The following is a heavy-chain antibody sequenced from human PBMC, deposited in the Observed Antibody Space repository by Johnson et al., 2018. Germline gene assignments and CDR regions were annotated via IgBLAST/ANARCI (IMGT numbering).Heavy chain of an antibody. CDR1: GGTFSSYA. D-gene: IGHD5/OR15-5a*01. V-gene: IGHV1-69*12. CDR2: IIPIFGTT. CDR3: ARGVSTQTYYYYDMDV. J-gene: IGHJ6*02. Sequence: QVQLVQSGAEVKKPGSSVKVSCKASGGTFSSYAISWVRQAPGQGLEWMGGIIPIFGTTNYAQKFQGRVTITADEPTNTAYMELSSLRSEDTAVYYCARGVSTQTYYYYDMDVWGQGTTVTVSS.